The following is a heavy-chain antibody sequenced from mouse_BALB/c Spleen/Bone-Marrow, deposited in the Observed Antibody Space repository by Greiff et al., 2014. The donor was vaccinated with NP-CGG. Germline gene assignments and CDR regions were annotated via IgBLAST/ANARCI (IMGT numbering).Heavy chain of an antibody. D-gene: IGHD1-2*01. CDR3: DHCDYGRWFAN. CDR1: GFTFTDYC. Sequence: EVQLQQSGAELVRPGASVKLSCTASGFTFTDYCMHWVKQRPGQGLEWIGSIYPGSGYIKYDAKFQGKATLTADTSSNTAYLQHRNLTTQDSAVYACDHCDYGRWFANWGQGTPVTVSA. J-gene: IGHJ3*01. V-gene: IGHV14-1*01. CDR2: IYPGSGYI.